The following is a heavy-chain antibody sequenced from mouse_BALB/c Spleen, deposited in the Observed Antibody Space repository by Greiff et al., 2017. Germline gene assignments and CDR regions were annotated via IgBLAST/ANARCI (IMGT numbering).Heavy chain of an antibody. D-gene: IGHD3-1*01. Sequence: QVQLQQSGPQLVRPGASVKISCKASGYSFTSYWMHWVKQRPGPGLEWIGMIDPSDSETRLNQKFKDKATLTVDKSSSTAYMQLSSPTSEDSAVYDCARSGLPAFDYWGQGTTLTVSS. CDR2: IDPSDSET. CDR3: ARSGLPAFDY. V-gene: IGHV1S126*01. J-gene: IGHJ2*01. CDR1: GYSFTSYW.